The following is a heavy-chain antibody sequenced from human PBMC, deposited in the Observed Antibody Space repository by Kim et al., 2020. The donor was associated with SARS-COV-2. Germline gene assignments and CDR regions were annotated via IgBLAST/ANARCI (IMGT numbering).Heavy chain of an antibody. J-gene: IGHJ5*02. CDR3: AKAPGVVVVAATTWFDP. V-gene: IGHV3-33*06. CDR2: IWYDGSNK. D-gene: IGHD2-15*01. Sequence: GGSLRLSCAASGFTFSSYAMHWVRQAPGKGLEWVAVIWYDGSNKYYADSVKGRFTISRDNSKNTLYLQMNSLRAEDTAVYYCAKAPGVVVVAATTWFDPWGQGTLVTVSS. CDR1: GFTFSSYA.